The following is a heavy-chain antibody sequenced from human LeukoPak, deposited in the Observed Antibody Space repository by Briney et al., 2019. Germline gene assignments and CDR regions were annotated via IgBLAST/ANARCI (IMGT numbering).Heavy chain of an antibody. D-gene: IGHD3-16*02. CDR3: AIQGGYRYSFRDY. Sequence: PGGSLRLSCTASGFTFGDYAMSWIRQAPGKGLVWVSRINSDGSSTSYADSVKGRFTISRDNAKNTLYLQMNSLRAEDTAVYYCAIQGGYRYSFRDYWGQGTLVTVSS. V-gene: IGHV3-74*01. CDR2: INSDGSST. J-gene: IGHJ4*02. CDR1: GFTFGDYA.